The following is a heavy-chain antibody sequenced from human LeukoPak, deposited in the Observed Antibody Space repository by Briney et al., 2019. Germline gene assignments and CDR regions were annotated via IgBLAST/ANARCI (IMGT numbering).Heavy chain of an antibody. V-gene: IGHV3-23*01. Sequence: GGSLRLSCAASGFTFSSYAMSWVRQAPGKGLEWVSAISGSGGSTYYADSVKGRFTISRDNSKNTLYLQMNSLRAEDTAVYYCAKVRPRAQKYYYYGMDVWGQGTTVTVSS. CDR3: AKVRPRAQKYYYYGMDV. D-gene: IGHD1-1*01. J-gene: IGHJ6*02. CDR2: ISGSGGST. CDR1: GFTFSSYA.